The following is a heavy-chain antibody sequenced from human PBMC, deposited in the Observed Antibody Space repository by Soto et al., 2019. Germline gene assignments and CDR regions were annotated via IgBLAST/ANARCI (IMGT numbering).Heavy chain of an antibody. V-gene: IGHV1-69*01. Sequence: VYGQGSRVAFSYSAISWVIQARGQGLEWMGGIIPIFGTANYAQKFQGRVTITADESTSTAYMELSSLRSEDTAVYYCARVGGGPLPRLTYCYSLYCMDVWGQGTTVPV. D-gene: IGHD2-21*02. J-gene: IGHJ6*01. CDR2: IIPIFGTA. CDR3: ARVGGGPLPRLTYCYSLYCMDV. CDR1: RVAFSYSA.